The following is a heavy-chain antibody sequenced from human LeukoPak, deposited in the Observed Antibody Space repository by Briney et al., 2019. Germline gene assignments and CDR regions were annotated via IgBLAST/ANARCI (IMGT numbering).Heavy chain of an antibody. CDR2: IYYSGST. CDR3: ARLTRFLEWLPPHYYMHV. D-gene: IGHD3-3*01. J-gene: IGHJ6*03. Sequence: SETLSLTCTVSGGSISSSSYYWGWIRQPPGKGLEWIGSIYYSGSTYYNPSLKSRVTISVDTSKNQFSLKLSSVTAADTAVYYCARLTRFLEWLPPHYYMHVWGKGTTVTVSS. V-gene: IGHV4-39*01. CDR1: GGSISSSSYY.